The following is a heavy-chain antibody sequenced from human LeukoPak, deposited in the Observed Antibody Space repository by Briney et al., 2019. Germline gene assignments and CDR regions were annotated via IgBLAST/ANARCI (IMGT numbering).Heavy chain of an antibody. CDR3: ARDPPRITIFGVVPLHRMDV. D-gene: IGHD3-3*01. CDR1: GYTSTSYG. J-gene: IGHJ6*02. Sequence: ASVKVSCKASGYTSTSYGISWVRQAPGQGLEWMGWISAYNGNTNYAQKLQGRVTMTTDTSTSTAYMELRSLRSDDTAVYYCARDPPRITIFGVVPLHRMDVWGQGTTVTVSS. CDR2: ISAYNGNT. V-gene: IGHV1-18*01.